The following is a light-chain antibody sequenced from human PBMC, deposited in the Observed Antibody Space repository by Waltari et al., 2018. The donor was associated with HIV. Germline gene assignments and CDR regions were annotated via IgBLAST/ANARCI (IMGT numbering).Light chain of an antibody. Sequence: QSALTQPASVSGSPGQSITISCPGTSRDVVSYNLVSWYQQHPGKAPKLMSYAVSKRPSGVSNRFSGSKSGNTASLTISGLQAEDEADYYCCSYAGSSDVVFGGGTKLTVL. CDR3: CSYAGSSDVV. J-gene: IGLJ2*01. CDR1: SRDVVSYNL. V-gene: IGLV2-23*02. CDR2: AVS.